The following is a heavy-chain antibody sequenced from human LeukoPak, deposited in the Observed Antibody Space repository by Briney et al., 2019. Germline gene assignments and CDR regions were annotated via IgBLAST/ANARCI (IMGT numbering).Heavy chain of an antibody. J-gene: IGHJ4*02. Sequence: PGGSLRLSCAASGFTFSSYGMHWVRQAPGKGLEWVAFIRYDGSNKYYADSVKGRFTISRDSSKNTPYLQMNSLRAEDTAVYYCAKGGKAAAGTVSYWGQGTLVTVSS. V-gene: IGHV3-30*02. D-gene: IGHD6-13*01. CDR1: GFTFSSYG. CDR3: AKGGKAAAGTVSY. CDR2: IRYDGSNK.